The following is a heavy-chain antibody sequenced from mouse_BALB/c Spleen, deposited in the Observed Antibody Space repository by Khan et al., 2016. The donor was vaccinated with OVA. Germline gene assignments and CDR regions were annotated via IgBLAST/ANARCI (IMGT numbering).Heavy chain of an antibody. J-gene: IGHJ4*01. D-gene: IGHD2-14*01. CDR3: ARSLYYSYGYALDC. CDR2: KSSTGST. CDR1: GYSITSYYA. Sequence: EVQLQESGPGLVKPSQSLSLTCTVTGYSITSYYAWNWIRKLPGNKLEWMGYKSSTGSTSYNPSLKSRISITRDTSKNQFFMQLKSVTTEDTANYYCARSLYYSYGYALDCWGRGTSVTVSS. V-gene: IGHV3-2*02.